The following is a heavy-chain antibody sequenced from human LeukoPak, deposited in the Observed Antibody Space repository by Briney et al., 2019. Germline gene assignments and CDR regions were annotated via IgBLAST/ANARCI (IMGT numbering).Heavy chain of an antibody. CDR2: ISWNGGST. D-gene: IGHD1-7*01. CDR3: AKITGTTSY. V-gene: IGHV3-23*01. J-gene: IGHJ4*02. CDR1: GFTFSSYV. Sequence: GGSLRLSCAASGFTFSSYVMHWVRQAPGKGLEWVSAISWNGGSTSYADSVKGRVTISRDNSKNTLYLQMDSLRAEDTAVYYCAKITGTTSYWGQGTLVTVSS.